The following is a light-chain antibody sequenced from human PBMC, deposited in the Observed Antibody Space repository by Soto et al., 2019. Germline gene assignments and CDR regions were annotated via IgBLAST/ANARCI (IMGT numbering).Light chain of an antibody. CDR2: GAF. J-gene: IGKJ2*01. CDR1: QSVGNN. V-gene: IGKV3-15*01. Sequence: EVVLTQSPATLSVSPGERATLSCRTSQSVGNNLAWYQQKPGQAPRLLMYGAFTRAPGLPVRFRGTGSGREFTLTISDLPSEDVSLYYCQQYDKLPYTVGQGTKLETK. CDR3: QQYDKLPYT.